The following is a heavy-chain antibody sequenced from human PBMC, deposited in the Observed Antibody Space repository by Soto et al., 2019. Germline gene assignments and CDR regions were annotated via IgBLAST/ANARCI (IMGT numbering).Heavy chain of an antibody. CDR2: IWYDGSNK. J-gene: IGHJ4*02. CDR3: ARDLDLVRGVLDDY. D-gene: IGHD3-10*01. V-gene: IGHV3-33*01. Sequence: GGSLRLSCAASGFTFSSYGMHWVRQAPGKGLEWVAVIWYDGSNKYYADSVKGRFTISRDNSKNTLYLQMNSLRAEDTAVYYCARDLDLVRGVLDDYWGQGTLVTVSS. CDR1: GFTFSSYG.